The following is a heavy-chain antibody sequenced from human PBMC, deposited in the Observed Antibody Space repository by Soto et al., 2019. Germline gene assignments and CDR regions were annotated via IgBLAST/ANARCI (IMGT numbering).Heavy chain of an antibody. CDR1: GFTFSSYA. CDR2: ISGSGGST. J-gene: IGHJ4*02. V-gene: IGHV3-23*01. CDR3: AKAPGYSSGWSSGDY. D-gene: IGHD6-19*01. Sequence: GGSLRLSCAASGFTFSSYAMSWVRQAPGKGLEWVSAISGSGGSTYYADSVKGRFTISRDNSKNTLYLQMNCLRAEDTAVYYCAKAPGYSSGWSSGDYWGQGTLVTVSS.